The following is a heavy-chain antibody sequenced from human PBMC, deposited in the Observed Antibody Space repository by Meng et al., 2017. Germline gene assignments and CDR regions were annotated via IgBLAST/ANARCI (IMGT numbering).Heavy chain of an antibody. CDR1: GGTFSSYA. J-gene: IGHJ4*02. Sequence: VWWGRTGSRVKRPGPLRQASRKVSGGTFSSYAISWVRQAPGKGLEWMGGIIPIFGTANYAQKFQGRVTITADKSTSTAYMELSSLRSEDTAVYYCARSMGGYYDSSGYYYGYWGQGTLVTVSS. CDR2: IIPIFGTA. CDR3: ARSMGGYYDSSGYYYGY. V-gene: IGHV1-69*06. D-gene: IGHD3-22*01.